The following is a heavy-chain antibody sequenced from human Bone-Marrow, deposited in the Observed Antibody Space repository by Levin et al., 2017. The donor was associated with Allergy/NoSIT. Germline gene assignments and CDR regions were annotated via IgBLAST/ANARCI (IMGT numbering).Heavy chain of an antibody. J-gene: IGHJ6*02. Sequence: GESLKISCVTSGFSFSLYGMNWVRQAPGKGLEWVAFIGAGHTPIYYEESLKGRFSISRDSATNTLSLHMNSLRAEDTAVYFCARESPKQFCSGGRCYFYGMDVWGQGTTVTVSS. CDR1: GFSFSLYG. CDR3: ARESPKQFCSGGRCYFYGMDV. D-gene: IGHD2-15*01. V-gene: IGHV3-21*06. CDR2: IGAGHTPI.